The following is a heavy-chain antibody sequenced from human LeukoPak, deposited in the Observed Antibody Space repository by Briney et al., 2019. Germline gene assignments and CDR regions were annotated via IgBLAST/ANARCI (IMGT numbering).Heavy chain of an antibody. D-gene: IGHD5-12*01. J-gene: IGHJ4*02. CDR2: IYSGGST. CDR1: EFSVGSNY. Sequence: GGSLRLSCAASEFSVGSNYMTWVRQAPGKGLEWVSLIYSGGSTYYADSVKGRFTISRDNSKNTLYLQMNSLRAEDTAVHYCARGSSGYHNTGGQGTLVTVSS. CDR3: ARGSSGYHNT. V-gene: IGHV3-66*01.